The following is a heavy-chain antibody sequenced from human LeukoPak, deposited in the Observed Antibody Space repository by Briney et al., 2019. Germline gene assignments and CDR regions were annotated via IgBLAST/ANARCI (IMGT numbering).Heavy chain of an antibody. Sequence: GGSLRLSCAASGFTFSSYSMNWVRQAPGKGLEWVSYISSSSSTIYYADSVKGRFTISRDNAKNSLYLQMNSLRDEDTAVYYCAGGDDYDSSPRDYFDYWGQGTLVTVSS. J-gene: IGHJ4*02. V-gene: IGHV3-48*02. CDR3: AGGDDYDSSPRDYFDY. CDR2: ISSSSSTI. D-gene: IGHD3-22*01. CDR1: GFTFSSYS.